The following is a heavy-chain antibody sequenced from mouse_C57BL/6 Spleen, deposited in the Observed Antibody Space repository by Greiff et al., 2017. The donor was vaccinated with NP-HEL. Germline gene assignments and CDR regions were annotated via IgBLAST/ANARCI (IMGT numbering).Heavy chain of an antibody. CDR3: AIITTVVFDY. D-gene: IGHD1-1*01. CDR1: GYAFSSSW. CDR2: IYPGDGDT. Sequence: QVQLKQSVPELVKPGASVKISCKASGYAFSSSWMNWVKQRPGKGLEWIGRIYPGDGDTNYNGKFKGKATLTADKSSSTAYMQLSSLTSEDSAVYFCAIITTVVFDYWGQGTTLTVSS. J-gene: IGHJ2*01. V-gene: IGHV1-82*01.